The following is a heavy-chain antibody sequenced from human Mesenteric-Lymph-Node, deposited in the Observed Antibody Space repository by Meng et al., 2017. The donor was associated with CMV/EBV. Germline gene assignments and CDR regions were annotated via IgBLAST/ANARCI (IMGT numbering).Heavy chain of an antibody. D-gene: IGHD2/OR15-2a*01. CDR2: INIVEDKT. J-gene: IGHJ5*02. Sequence: QVQLVQSGAEVKKPGVSVKVSCKASGYTFSSYAMHWVRQAPGQRLEWMGWINIVEDKTKTSQNFQGRVTMTRDTSISTAYMELGRLTSDDTAVYYCARDNVNPEGFDPWGQGTLVTVSS. CDR3: ARDNVNPEGFDP. CDR1: GYTFSSYA. V-gene: IGHV1-3*04.